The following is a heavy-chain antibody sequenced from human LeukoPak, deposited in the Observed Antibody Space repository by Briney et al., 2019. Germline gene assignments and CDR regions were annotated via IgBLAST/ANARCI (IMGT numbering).Heavy chain of an antibody. J-gene: IGHJ4*02. CDR1: GGTFISCA. Sequence: GASVTVSFRASGGTFISCAISWVRQAPGQGLEWMGRIIPILGIANYAQKFQGRVTITADKSTSTAYMELSSLRSEDTAVYYCARDSNYYDSTPDWGQGTLVTVSS. CDR2: IIPILGIA. CDR3: ARDSNYYDSTPD. D-gene: IGHD3-22*01. V-gene: IGHV1-69*04.